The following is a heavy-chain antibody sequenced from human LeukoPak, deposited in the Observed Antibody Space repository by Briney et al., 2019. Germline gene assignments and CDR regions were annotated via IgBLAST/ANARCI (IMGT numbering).Heavy chain of an antibody. J-gene: IGHJ3*01. CDR2: ISYSGST. Sequence: SETLSLTCSVSAYSIRGYYWSWIRQPPGKGLGWIGYISYSGSTNYNPSLKSRVTMSVDRSKNQFSLNLSSVTAADTAVYYCARDEAARYNYDSTGYSYASDLWGQGTMVTVSS. CDR1: AYSIRGYY. CDR3: ARDEAARYNYDSTGYSYASDL. V-gene: IGHV4-59*01. D-gene: IGHD3-22*01.